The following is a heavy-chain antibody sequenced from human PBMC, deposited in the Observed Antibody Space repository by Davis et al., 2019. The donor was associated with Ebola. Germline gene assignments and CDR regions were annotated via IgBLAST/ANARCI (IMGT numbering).Heavy chain of an antibody. CDR2: IYYSGST. CDR1: GGSISSYY. CDR3: VRTVLIVIPSTVRYFDL. Sequence: SETLSLTCTVSGGSISSYYWSWIRQPPGKGLEWIGSIYYSGSTNYNPSLKSRVTISIDTSKNQFSLKLSSVTAADTAIYYCVRTVLIVIPSTVRYFDLWGRGTLVTVSS. D-gene: IGHD2-21*01. V-gene: IGHV4-59*12. J-gene: IGHJ2*01.